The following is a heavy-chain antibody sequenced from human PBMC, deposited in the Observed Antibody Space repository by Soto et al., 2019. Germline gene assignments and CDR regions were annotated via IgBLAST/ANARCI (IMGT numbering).Heavy chain of an antibody. V-gene: IGHV4-31*03. J-gene: IGHJ5*02. CDR3: ARGQMGTTLFMGLFWFDP. D-gene: IGHD1-1*01. CDR1: GGSISSGDYY. Sequence: QVQLQESGPGLVKPSQTLSLTCTVSGGSISSGDYYWSWIRQHPGKGLEWIGYIYYSGSTYYNPSLKSRVTMSVDTSKNQFSLYLSSVTAADTAVYYCARGQMGTTLFMGLFWFDPWGQGTLVTVSS. CDR2: IYYSGST.